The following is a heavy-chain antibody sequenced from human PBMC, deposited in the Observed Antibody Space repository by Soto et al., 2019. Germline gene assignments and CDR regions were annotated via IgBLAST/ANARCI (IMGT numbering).Heavy chain of an antibody. J-gene: IGHJ5*02. CDR1: GDTFTSYY. CDR3: ARSSGGNFGIIIEGSNWFDP. V-gene: IGHV1-46*01. CDR2: INPHGGST. D-gene: IGHD3-3*01. Sequence: GASVKVSFKAPGDTFTSYYLNWVRQAPGQGLEWMGVINPHGGSTKYAQKFQGRVTMTRDTSRGTVYMELRSLRSDDTAIYYCARSSGGNFGIIIEGSNWFDPWGQGTLVTVSS.